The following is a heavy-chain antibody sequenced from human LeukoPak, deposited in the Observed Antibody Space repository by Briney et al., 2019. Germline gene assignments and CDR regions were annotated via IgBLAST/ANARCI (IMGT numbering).Heavy chain of an antibody. J-gene: IGHJ6*03. CDR2: INHSGST. CDR3: ARHKDYYYAYMDV. Sequence: SETLSLTCAVYGGSFSGYYWSWIRQPPGKGLEWIGEINHSGSTNYNPSLKSRVSISVHTSKNQFSLKLSSVTAADTAVYYCARHKDYYYAYMDVWGKGTTVTISS. V-gene: IGHV4-34*01. CDR1: GGSFSGYY.